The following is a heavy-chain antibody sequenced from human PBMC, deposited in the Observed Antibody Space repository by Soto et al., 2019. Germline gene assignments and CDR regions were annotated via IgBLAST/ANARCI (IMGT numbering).Heavy chain of an antibody. CDR3: AGESKDCISTSCYVFDY. CDR1: GGSISSGGYY. V-gene: IGHV4-31*03. D-gene: IGHD2-2*01. J-gene: IGHJ4*02. CDR2: IYYSGST. Sequence: SETLSLTCTVSGGSISSGGYYWSWIRQHPGKGLEWIGYIYYSGSTYYNPSLKSRVTISVDTSKNQFSLKLSSVTAADTAVYYCAGESKDCISTSCYVFDYWGQGTLVTVS.